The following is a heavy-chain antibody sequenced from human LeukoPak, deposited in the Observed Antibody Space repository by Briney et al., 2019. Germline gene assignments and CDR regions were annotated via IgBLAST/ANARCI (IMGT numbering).Heavy chain of an antibody. J-gene: IGHJ4*02. D-gene: IGHD3-22*01. V-gene: IGHV4-61*01. CDR3: ASEREATYYYDTSGFDY. CDR2: IYYSGST. CDR1: GGSVSSSNYY. Sequence: SETLSLTCTVSGGSVSSSNYYWSWIRQPPGKGLEWIGYIYYSGSTNYNPSLKSRVTISVDTSKNQFSLRLTSVTAADTAVYYCASEREATYYYDTSGFDYWGQGTLVTVSS.